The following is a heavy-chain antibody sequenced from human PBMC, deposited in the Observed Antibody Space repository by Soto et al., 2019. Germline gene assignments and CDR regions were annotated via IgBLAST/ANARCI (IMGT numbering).Heavy chain of an antibody. V-gene: IGHV3-23*01. D-gene: IGHD3-22*01. CDR1: GFTFSSYA. CDR2: ISGSGGST. Sequence: EVQLLESGGGLVQPGGSLRLSCAASGFTFSSYAMSWVRQAPGKGLEWVSAISGSGGSTYYADSVKGRFTISRDNSKNTLSLQMNSLRAEATSVYYCAKVHYYYYSSGYQSLRLYFDLWGRGTLVTVSS. J-gene: IGHJ2*01. CDR3: AKVHYYYYSSGYQSLRLYFDL.